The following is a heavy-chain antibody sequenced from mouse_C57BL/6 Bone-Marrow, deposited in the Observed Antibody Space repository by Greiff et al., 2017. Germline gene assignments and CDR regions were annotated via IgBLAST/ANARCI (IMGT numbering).Heavy chain of an antibody. V-gene: IGHV5-6*01. D-gene: IGHD3-2*02. CDR2: ISSGGSYT. CDR3: VRVQARAY. CDR1: GFTFSSYG. J-gene: IGHJ3*01. Sequence: EVMLVESGGDLVKPGGSLKLSCAASGFTFSSYGMSWVRQTPDKRLEWVATISSGGSYTYYPDSVKGRFTISRDNAKNTLYLQMSSLKSEDTAMYYCVRVQARAYWGQGTLVTVSA.